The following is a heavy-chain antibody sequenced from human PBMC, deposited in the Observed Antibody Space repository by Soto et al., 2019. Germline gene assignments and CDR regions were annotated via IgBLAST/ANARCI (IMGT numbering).Heavy chain of an antibody. Sequence: ASVKVSCKASGYTFTSYDINWVRQATGQGLEWMGWMNPNSGNTGYAQKFQGRVTMTRNTSISTAYMELSSLRSEDTAVYYCASLLPHSCGCAQISGCYYYMDVWGKGTTVTVSS. V-gene: IGHV1-8*01. CDR1: GYTFTSYD. J-gene: IGHJ6*03. CDR2: MNPNSGNT. D-gene: IGHD6-19*01. CDR3: ASLLPHSCGCAQISGCYYYMDV.